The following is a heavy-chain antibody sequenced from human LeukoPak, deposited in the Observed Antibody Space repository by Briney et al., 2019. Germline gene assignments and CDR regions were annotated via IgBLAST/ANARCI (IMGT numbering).Heavy chain of an antibody. V-gene: IGHV3-23*01. Sequence: GGSLRLSCAASGFTFSSYGMSWVRQAPGKGLEWVSAISGGASDTFYGDSAKGRFTISRDNSRNTLYLQMNSLRAEDTAIYYCAKLGSIWQPDFDYWGQGILVTVS. D-gene: IGHD3-16*01. CDR2: ISGGASDT. J-gene: IGHJ4*02. CDR1: GFTFSSYG. CDR3: AKLGSIWQPDFDY.